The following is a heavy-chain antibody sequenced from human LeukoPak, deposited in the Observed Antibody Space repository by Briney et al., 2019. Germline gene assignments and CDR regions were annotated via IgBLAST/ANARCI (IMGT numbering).Heavy chain of an antibody. CDR1: GFTFSSYA. D-gene: IGHD6-19*01. Sequence: PGRSLRLSCAASGFTFSSYAMHWVRQAPGKGLEWVSAISGSGGSTYYADSVKGRFTISRDNSKNTLYLQMNSLRAEDTAVYYCAKDSSGWYEDWFDPWGQGTLVTVSS. V-gene: IGHV3-23*01. CDR3: AKDSSGWYEDWFDP. CDR2: ISGSGGST. J-gene: IGHJ5*02.